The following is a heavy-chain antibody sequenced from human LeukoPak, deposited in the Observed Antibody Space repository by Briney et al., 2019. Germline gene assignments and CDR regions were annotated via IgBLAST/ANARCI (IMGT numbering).Heavy chain of an antibody. CDR2: ISSSSSTI. CDR3: ARVKEWLGGGGDY. J-gene: IGHJ4*02. D-gene: IGHD5-12*01. V-gene: IGHV3-48*01. CDR1: GFTFSSYN. Sequence: QPGGSLRLSCAASGFTFSSYNMNWVRQAPGKGLEWVSYISSSSSTIYYADSVKGRFTISRDNAKNSLYLQMNSLRAEDAAVYYCARVKEWLGGGGDYWGQGTLVTVSS.